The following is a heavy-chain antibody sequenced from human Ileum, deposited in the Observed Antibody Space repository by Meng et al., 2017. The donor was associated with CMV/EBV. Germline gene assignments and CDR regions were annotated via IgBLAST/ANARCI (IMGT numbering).Heavy chain of an antibody. Sequence: QLRHQTAGPSRVYPSPPLPLTCRVPGDSVRFYYWNRIRPPSGRGLECIGRIYVSGSTNYNSSLRSRITLSVDKAKNQFSLNLNSVTAADTAVYYCARDQDYGLLDSWGQGTLVTVSS. J-gene: IGHJ4*02. CDR1: GDSVRFYY. CDR2: IYVSGST. V-gene: IGHV4-4*07. CDR3: ARDQDYGLLDS. D-gene: IGHD4-17*01.